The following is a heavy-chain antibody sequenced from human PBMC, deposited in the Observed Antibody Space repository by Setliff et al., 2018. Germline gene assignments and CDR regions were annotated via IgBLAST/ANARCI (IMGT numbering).Heavy chain of an antibody. V-gene: IGHV4-34*12. Sequence: PSETLSLTCAVYGGSFSGYYWSWIRQPPGKRLEWIGEIIHSGSTNYNPSLKSRVTISMDTSKDQFSLKVSSVTAADTAVYYCARLYSGYDNLFDYWGQGTLVTVS. CDR3: ARLYSGYDNLFDY. CDR2: IIHSGST. J-gene: IGHJ4*02. CDR1: GGSFSGYY. D-gene: IGHD5-12*01.